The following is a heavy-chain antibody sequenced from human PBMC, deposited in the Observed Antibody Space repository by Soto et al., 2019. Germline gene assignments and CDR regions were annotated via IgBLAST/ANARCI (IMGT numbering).Heavy chain of an antibody. D-gene: IGHD2-15*01. J-gene: IGHJ3*02. CDR1: GFNLSIYT. V-gene: IGHV3-21*01. Sequence: EAQLVESGGGLVKPGGSLRVSCAASGFNLSIYTMNWVRQAPGKGLEWVSAISGNNVYVYYADSVKGRFSISRDNAKNSLTLQRNSLRAEDTALYYCARDRCSGGSCYRTYAFDMWGQGTLFTVS. CDR2: ISGNNVYV. CDR3: ARDRCSGGSCYRTYAFDM.